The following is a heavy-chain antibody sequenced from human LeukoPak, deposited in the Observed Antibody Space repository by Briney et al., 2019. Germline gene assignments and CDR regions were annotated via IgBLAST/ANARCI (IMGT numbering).Heavy chain of an antibody. CDR1: GFTFSYYS. D-gene: IGHD4-17*01. CDR2: ISDSSDAI. V-gene: IGHV3-48*01. CDR3: AKSSGYGDYGYYYYYMDV. Sequence: GGSLRLSCAASGFTFSYYSMNWVRQAPGKGLEWVSYISDSSDAIYYADSVKGRFTISRDNSENTLYLQMNSLRAEDTAVYYCAKSSGYGDYGYYYYYMDVWGKGTTVTISS. J-gene: IGHJ6*03.